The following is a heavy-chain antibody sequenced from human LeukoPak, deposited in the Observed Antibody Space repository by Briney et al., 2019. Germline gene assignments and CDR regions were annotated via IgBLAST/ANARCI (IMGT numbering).Heavy chain of an antibody. J-gene: IGHJ6*04. Sequence: ASVKGSCKASGYTFTSYAMNWVRQTPGQGLGWMGWIDTNTGNPTYAQGFTGRFVFSLDTSVSTAYLQICSLKAEDTAVYYCARQGTLYGDYYYGMDVWGKGTTVTVSS. CDR2: IDTNTGNP. CDR1: GYTFTSYA. V-gene: IGHV7-4-1*01. CDR3: ARQGTLYGDYYYGMDV. D-gene: IGHD4-17*01.